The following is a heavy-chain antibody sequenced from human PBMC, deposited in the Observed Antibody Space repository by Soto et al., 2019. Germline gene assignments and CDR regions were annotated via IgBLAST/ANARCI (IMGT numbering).Heavy chain of an antibody. D-gene: IGHD1-26*01. CDR2: IYSGGST. CDR3: ARGGSYSTTTCDY. CDR1: GFTVSSNY. Sequence: EVQLVESGGGLIQPGGSLRLSCAASGFTVSSNYMSWVRQAPGKGLEWVSVIYSGGSTYYADSVKGRFTISRDNAKNSLYLQMNSLRAEDTAVYYCARGGSYSTTTCDYWGQGTLVTVSS. J-gene: IGHJ4*02. V-gene: IGHV3-53*01.